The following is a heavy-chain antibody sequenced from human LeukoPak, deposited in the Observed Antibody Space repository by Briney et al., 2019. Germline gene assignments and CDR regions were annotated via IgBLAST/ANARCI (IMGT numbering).Heavy chain of an antibody. J-gene: IGHJ4*02. Sequence: GGSLRLSCAVSGFTFSGFWMSWSRQAPGKGLEWVASINSDGSEGYYADVVKGRFTISRDNSKNTLYLQMNGLRVEDTAIYYCARDRATVVDFWGQGTLVTVAS. CDR1: GFTFSGFW. V-gene: IGHV3-7*01. D-gene: IGHD4-23*01. CDR2: INSDGSEG. CDR3: ARDRATVVDF.